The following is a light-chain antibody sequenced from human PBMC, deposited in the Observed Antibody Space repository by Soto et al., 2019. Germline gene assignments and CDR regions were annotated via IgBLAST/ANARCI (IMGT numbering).Light chain of an antibody. Sequence: EMGLTQSPCTLSLSPGERASLSCRASQSVNSSYVAWYQHKPVQAPRLLIYVASSRATGAPDRFSGSGSGTDFTLTISRLEPEDFVVYYCHQYGSSPYTFGQGTKLEIK. CDR3: HQYGSSPYT. CDR1: QSVNSSY. CDR2: VAS. V-gene: IGKV3-20*01. J-gene: IGKJ2*01.